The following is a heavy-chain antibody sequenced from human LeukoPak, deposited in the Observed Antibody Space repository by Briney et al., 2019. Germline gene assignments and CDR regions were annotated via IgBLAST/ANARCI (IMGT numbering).Heavy chain of an antibody. CDR3: ARERGVRITGKFDY. V-gene: IGHV4-34*01. D-gene: IGHD2-15*01. CDR1: GGSISSYY. Sequence: PSETLSLTCTVSGGSISSYYWSWIRQPPGKGLEWIGEINHSGSTNYNPSLKSRVTISVDTSKNQFSLKLSSVTAADTAVYYCARERGVRITGKFDYWGQGTLVTVSS. CDR2: INHSGST. J-gene: IGHJ4*02.